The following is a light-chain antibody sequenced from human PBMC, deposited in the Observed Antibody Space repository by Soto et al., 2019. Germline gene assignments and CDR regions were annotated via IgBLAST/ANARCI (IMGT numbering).Light chain of an antibody. Sequence: QSVLTQPPSASGTPGQRVTISCSGSTSNIRRSTVSWYQQFPGAAPKLLIYSNTQRPLGVPVRFSGSKSDTSASLAISGLQSEDEADYYCATWNDGVFVFGIGTNVTVL. V-gene: IGLV1-44*01. CDR2: SNT. CDR1: TSNIRRST. J-gene: IGLJ1*01. CDR3: ATWNDGVFV.